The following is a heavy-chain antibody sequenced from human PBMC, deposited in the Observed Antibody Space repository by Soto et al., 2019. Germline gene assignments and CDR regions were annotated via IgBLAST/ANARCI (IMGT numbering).Heavy chain of an antibody. CDR3: ARGAHDYGDYVAAFDI. CDR1: GGSISSGGYY. J-gene: IGHJ3*02. D-gene: IGHD4-17*01. CDR2: SYYSGST. V-gene: IGHV4-31*03. Sequence: QVQLQESGPGLVKPSQTLSLTCTVSGGSISSGGYYWSWIRQHPGKGLEWIGYSYYSGSTYYNPSLKSRVTISVDTSKNQFSLKLSSVTAADTAVYYCARGAHDYGDYVAAFDIWGQGTMVTVSS.